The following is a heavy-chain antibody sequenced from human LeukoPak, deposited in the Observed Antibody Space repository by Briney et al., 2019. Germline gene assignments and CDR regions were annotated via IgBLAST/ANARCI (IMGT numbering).Heavy chain of an antibody. CDR3: AKVPAVTIFGVVYYFDY. D-gene: IGHD3-3*01. CDR2: ISSNGGST. V-gene: IGHV3-64*01. Sequence: GGSLRLSCAASGFTFSRYSMHWVRQAPGKGLEYVSAISSNGGSTYYANSVKGRFTISRDNSKNTLYLQMGSLRAEDTAVYYCAKVPAVTIFGVVYYFDYWGQGTLVTVSS. J-gene: IGHJ4*02. CDR1: GFTFSRYS.